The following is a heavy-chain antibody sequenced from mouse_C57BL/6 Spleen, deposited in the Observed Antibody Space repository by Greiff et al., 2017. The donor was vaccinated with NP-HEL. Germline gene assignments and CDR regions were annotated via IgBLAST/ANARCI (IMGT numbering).Heavy chain of an antibody. J-gene: IGHJ3*01. CDR1: GYAFSSYW. V-gene: IGHV1-80*01. D-gene: IGHD4-1*01. CDR3: ARVGTGPAGFAY. Sequence: VQLQQSGAELVKPGASVKISCKASGYAFSSYWMNWVKQRPGKGLEWIGQIYPGDGDTNYNGKFKGKATLTADKSSSTAYLQLSSLASEDSAVCFCARVGTGPAGFAYWGQGTLVTVSA. CDR2: IYPGDGDT.